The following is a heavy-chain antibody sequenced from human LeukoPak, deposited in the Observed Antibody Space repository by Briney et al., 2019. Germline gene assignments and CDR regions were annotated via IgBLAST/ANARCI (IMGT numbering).Heavy chain of an antibody. CDR2: INHGGSIV. D-gene: IGHD3/OR15-3a*01. CDR1: GFTFVSHA. CDR3: ARDQDWAFDY. J-gene: IGHJ4*02. V-gene: IGHV3-48*03. Sequence: GGSLGLSCAGSGFTFVSHARNWVRQAPGKGLDWISFINHGGSIVYYADSVKGRFATSRDNAKNSLYLQINSVGADDTAVYYCARDQDWAFDYWGQGTLVTVSS.